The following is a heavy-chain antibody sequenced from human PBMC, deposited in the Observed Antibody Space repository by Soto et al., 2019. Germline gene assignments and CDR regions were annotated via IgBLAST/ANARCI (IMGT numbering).Heavy chain of an antibody. CDR3: ATDHYDSSGYYRFDE. J-gene: IGHJ4*02. V-gene: IGHV1-24*01. D-gene: IGHD3-22*01. CDR1: GYTLTELS. CDR2: FDPEDGVT. Sequence: ASVKVSCKVSGYTLTELSMHWVRQAPGKGLEWMGRFDPEDGVTIYAQKFQGRVTMTEDTSTDTVYMDLSSLRSEDTAVYYCATDHYDSSGYYRFDEWGQGTLVTVSS.